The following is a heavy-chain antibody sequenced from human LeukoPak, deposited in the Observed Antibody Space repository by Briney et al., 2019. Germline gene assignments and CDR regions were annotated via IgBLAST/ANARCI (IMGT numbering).Heavy chain of an antibody. V-gene: IGHV5-51*01. J-gene: IGHJ4*02. Sequence: GESLKISCKGSGYSFTSYWIGWVCQMPGKGLEWMGIIYPGDSDTRYSPSFQGQVTISADKSISTAYLQWSSLKASDTAMYYCARQPRLYYDSSGYYLPDYWGQGTLVTVSS. D-gene: IGHD3-22*01. CDR1: GYSFTSYW. CDR3: ARQPRLYYDSSGYYLPDY. CDR2: IYPGDSDT.